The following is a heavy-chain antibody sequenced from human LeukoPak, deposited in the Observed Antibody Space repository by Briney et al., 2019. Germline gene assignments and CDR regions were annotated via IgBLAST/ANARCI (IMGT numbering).Heavy chain of an antibody. Sequence: GGSLRLSCAASGFTFSSYSMNWVRQAPGKGLEWVSSISSSSSYIYYADSVKGRFTISRDNAKNSLYLQMNSLRAEDTAVYYCARERVDYGDYYYYGMDVWGQGATVTVSS. CDR3: ARERVDYGDYYYYGMDV. D-gene: IGHD4-17*01. CDR1: GFTFSSYS. CDR2: ISSSSSYI. J-gene: IGHJ6*02. V-gene: IGHV3-21*01.